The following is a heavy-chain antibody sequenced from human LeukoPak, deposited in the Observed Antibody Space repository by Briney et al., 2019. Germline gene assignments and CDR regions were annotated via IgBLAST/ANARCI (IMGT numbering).Heavy chain of an antibody. Sequence: GSLRLSCAASGFTFSSYSMNWVRQAPGKGLEWVPSISSSSSYIYYADSVKGRFTISRDNAKNSLYLQMNSLRAEDTAVYYCARDAARYSSGWYYDYWGQGTLVTVSS. CDR2: ISSSSSYI. J-gene: IGHJ4*02. D-gene: IGHD6-19*01. CDR1: GFTFSSYS. V-gene: IGHV3-21*04. CDR3: ARDAARYSSGWYYDY.